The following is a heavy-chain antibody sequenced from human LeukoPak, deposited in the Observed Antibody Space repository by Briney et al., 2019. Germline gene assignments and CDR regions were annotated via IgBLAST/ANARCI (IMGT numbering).Heavy chain of an antibody. V-gene: IGHV3-30*02. CDR3: TRRGAVAGTLDY. CDR2: IQYDGSNK. Sequence: GGSLRLSCAASGFTFSSYGMHWVRQAPGKGLEWMAFIQYDGSNKYYADSVKGRFTISRDNSKNTLYLQMNSLRVEDSAVYYCTRRGAVAGTLDYWGQGTLVTVSS. J-gene: IGHJ4*02. D-gene: IGHD6-19*01. CDR1: GFTFSSYG.